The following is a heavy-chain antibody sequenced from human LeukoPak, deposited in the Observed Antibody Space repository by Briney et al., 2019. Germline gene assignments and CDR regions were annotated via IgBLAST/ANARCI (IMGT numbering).Heavy chain of an antibody. Sequence: SVKVSCKASGGTFSSYAISWVRQAPGQGLERMGGIIPIFGTANYAQKFQGRVTITADESTSTAYMELSSLRSEDTAVYYCASGWFGELTAHFDYWGQGTLVTVSS. CDR1: GGTFSSYA. V-gene: IGHV1-69*13. CDR3: ASGWFGELTAHFDY. CDR2: IIPIFGTA. D-gene: IGHD3-10*01. J-gene: IGHJ4*02.